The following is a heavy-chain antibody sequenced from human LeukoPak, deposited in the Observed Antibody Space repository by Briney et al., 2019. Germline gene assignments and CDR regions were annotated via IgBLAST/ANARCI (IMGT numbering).Heavy chain of an antibody. CDR3: ARDGSPYYSNYGAYFDY. D-gene: IGHD4-11*01. Sequence: PGGSLRLSCAASGFTFSSYAMHWVRQAPGKGLEWVAVISYDGSNKYYADSVKGRFTISRDNSKNTLYLQMNSLRAEDTAVYYCARDGSPYYSNYGAYFDYWGQGTLVTVSS. V-gene: IGHV3-30-3*01. CDR2: ISYDGSNK. CDR1: GFTFSSYA. J-gene: IGHJ4*02.